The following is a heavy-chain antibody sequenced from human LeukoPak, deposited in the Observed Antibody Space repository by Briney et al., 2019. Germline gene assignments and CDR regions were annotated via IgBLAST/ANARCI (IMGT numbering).Heavy chain of an antibody. CDR2: INPNSGGT. CDR1: GYTFTGYY. D-gene: IGHD6-19*01. CDR3: ARSERYSSGWYFYFDY. Sequence: ASVKVSCKASGYTFTGYYMHWVRQAPGQGLEWMGWINPNSGGTNYAQKFQGRVTMTRDTSISTAYMELSRLRSDDTAVYYCARSERYSSGWYFYFDYWGQGTLVTVSS. J-gene: IGHJ4*02. V-gene: IGHV1-2*02.